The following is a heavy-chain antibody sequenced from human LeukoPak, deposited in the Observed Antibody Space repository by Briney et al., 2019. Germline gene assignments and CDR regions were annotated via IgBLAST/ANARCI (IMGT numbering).Heavy chain of an antibody. CDR2: ISSSSSSI. CDR3: ARAGYSSGWYVGY. CDR1: GFTFSDYY. J-gene: IGHJ4*02. V-gene: IGHV3-11*01. Sequence: GGSLRLSCAASGFTFSDYYMSWIRQAPGKGLEWVSYISSSSSSIYYPDSVRGRFTISRDNAKNSLYLQLNSLRAEDTAVYYCARAGYSSGWYVGYWGRGALVTVSS. D-gene: IGHD6-19*01.